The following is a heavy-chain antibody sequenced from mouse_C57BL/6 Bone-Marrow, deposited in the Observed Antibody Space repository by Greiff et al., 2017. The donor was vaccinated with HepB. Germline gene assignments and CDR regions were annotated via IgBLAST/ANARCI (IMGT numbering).Heavy chain of an antibody. CDR3: ARGGKWLPYYAMDY. CDR2: INPNNGGT. Sequence: VQLQQSGPELVKPGASVKISCKASGYTFTDYYMNWVKQSHGKSLEWIGDINPNNGGTSYNQKFKGKATLTVDKSSSTAYMELRSLTSEDSAVYYCARGGKWLPYYAMDYWGQGTSVTVSS. D-gene: IGHD2-2*01. J-gene: IGHJ4*01. CDR1: GYTFTDYY. V-gene: IGHV1-26*01.